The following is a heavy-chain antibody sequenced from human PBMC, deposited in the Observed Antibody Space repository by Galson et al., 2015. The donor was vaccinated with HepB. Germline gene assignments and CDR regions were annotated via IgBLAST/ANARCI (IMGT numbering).Heavy chain of an antibody. J-gene: IGHJ5*02. CDR1: GGSISSTSYY. CDR3: ASLWFGELSGQDNWFDP. CDR2: IYYSGCT. D-gene: IGHD3-10*01. Sequence: LSLTCTVSGGSISSTSYYWGWIRQPPGKGLEWIGSIYYSGCTYYNPSLKSRVTMSVDTSKNQFSLKLSSVTAADTALYYCASLWFGELSGQDNWFDPWGQGTLVTVSS. V-gene: IGHV4-39*07.